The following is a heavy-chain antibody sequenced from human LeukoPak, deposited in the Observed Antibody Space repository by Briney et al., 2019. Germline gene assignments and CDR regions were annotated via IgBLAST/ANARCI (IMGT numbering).Heavy chain of an antibody. CDR3: ANMRDGCNGEFAFDI. CDR1: GFTVSSNY. Sequence: GGSLRLSCAASGFTVSSNYMSWVRQAPGKGLEWVSVIYSGGSTYYADSVKGRFTISRDNSKNTLYLQMNSLRAEDTAVYYCANMRDGCNGEFAFDIWGQGTMVTVSS. CDR2: IYSGGST. D-gene: IGHD5-24*01. V-gene: IGHV3-66*01. J-gene: IGHJ3*02.